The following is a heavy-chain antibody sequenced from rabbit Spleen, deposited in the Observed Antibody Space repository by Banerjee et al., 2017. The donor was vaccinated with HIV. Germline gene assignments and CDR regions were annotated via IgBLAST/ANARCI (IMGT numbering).Heavy chain of an antibody. CDR3: ARDTATSFSSYGMDL. Sequence: QSLEESGGDLVKPGASLTLTCTASGFSFSSGYYMCWVRQAPGKGLEWIACIYAGSSGSTHYATWAKGRFTISKTSSTTVTLQMTSLTAADTATYFCARDTATSFSSYGMDLWGQGTLVTVS. V-gene: IGHV1S40*01. CDR2: IYAGSSGST. D-gene: IGHD1-1*01. CDR1: GFSFSSGYY. J-gene: IGHJ6*01.